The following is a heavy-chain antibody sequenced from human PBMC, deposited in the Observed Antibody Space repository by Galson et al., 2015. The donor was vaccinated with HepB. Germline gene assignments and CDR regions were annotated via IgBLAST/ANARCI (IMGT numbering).Heavy chain of an antibody. CDR2: ISSSSSYI. CDR1: GFTFSSYS. V-gene: IGHV3-21*01. CDR3: AGDMVRGVIGWFDP. Sequence: SLRLSCAASGFTFSSYSMNWVRQAPGKGLEWVSSISSSSSYIYYADSVKGRFTISRDNAKNSLYLQMNSLRAEDTAVYYCAGDMVRGVIGWFDPWGQGTLVTVSS. J-gene: IGHJ5*02. D-gene: IGHD3-10*01.